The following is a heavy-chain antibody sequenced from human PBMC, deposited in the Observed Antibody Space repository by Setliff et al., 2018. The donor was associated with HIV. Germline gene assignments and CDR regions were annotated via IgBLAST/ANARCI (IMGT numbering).Heavy chain of an antibody. D-gene: IGHD4-17*01. V-gene: IGHV3-7*01. CDR3: ARGQTSVTLQFDH. CDR1: GFTFSSHW. Sequence: PGGSLRLSCAVSGFTFSSHWMVWVRQAPGKGLEWVANINQDGSEKNYVDSVKGRSTISRDNAKNSLFLQLNSLRAEDTAVYYCARGQTSVTLQFDHWGQGTLVTVSS. J-gene: IGHJ4*02. CDR2: INQDGSEK.